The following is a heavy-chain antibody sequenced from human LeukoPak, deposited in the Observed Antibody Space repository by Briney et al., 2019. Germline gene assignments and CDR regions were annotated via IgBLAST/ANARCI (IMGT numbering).Heavy chain of an antibody. Sequence: PGGSLRLSCAASGFTFSSYGMPWVRQAPGKGLEWVAVISYDGSNKYYADSVKGRFTISRDNSKNTLYLQMNSLRAEDTAVYYCAKDGGNSVGMDYWGQGTLVTVSS. CDR2: ISYDGSNK. J-gene: IGHJ4*02. CDR1: GFTFSSYG. V-gene: IGHV3-30*18. D-gene: IGHD4-23*01. CDR3: AKDGGNSVGMDY.